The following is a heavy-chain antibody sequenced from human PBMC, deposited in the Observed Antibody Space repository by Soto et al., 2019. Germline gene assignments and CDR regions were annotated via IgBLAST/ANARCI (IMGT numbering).Heavy chain of an antibody. CDR3: ATTISSSSLEIRAWRYYYCYYMDV. V-gene: IGHV1-24*01. J-gene: IGHJ6*03. Sequence: ASVKVSCKVSGYTLTELSMHWVRQAPGKGLEWMGGFDPEDGETIYAQKVQGRVTMTEDTSTDTAYMELSSLRSEDTAVYYCATTISSSSLEIRAWRYYYCYYMDVWGKGTTVTVSS. CDR1: GYTLTELS. D-gene: IGHD1-7*01. CDR2: FDPEDGET.